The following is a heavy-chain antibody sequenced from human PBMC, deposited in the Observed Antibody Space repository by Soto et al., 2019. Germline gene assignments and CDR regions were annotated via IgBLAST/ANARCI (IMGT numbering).Heavy chain of an antibody. CDR2: ISYDGSNR. D-gene: IGHD3-22*01. J-gene: IGHJ4*02. V-gene: IGHV3-30*04. CDR1: GFTFSTYA. Sequence: QVQLLESGGGVVQPGRSLRLTCAASGFTFSTYAMHWVRQAPGKGLEWLAFISYDGSNRYYADSVKGRFTISRDNSKNTVYLHMGGARVEDTAMYYCARELSRGITKIGLEVHDWVQGILFTVSS. CDR3: ARELSRGITKIGLEVHD.